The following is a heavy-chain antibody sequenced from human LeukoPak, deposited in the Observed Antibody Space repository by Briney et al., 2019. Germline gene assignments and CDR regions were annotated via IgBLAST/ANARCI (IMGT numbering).Heavy chain of an antibody. Sequence: PETLALTCTVSGGSISSSSYYWGWIRQPPGKGLEWIGSIYYSGSTYYNPSLKSRVTISVDTSKNQFSLKLSSVTAADTAVYYCARAVGYYDSSGYYHDYWGQGTLVTVSS. J-gene: IGHJ4*02. CDR1: GGSISSSSYY. CDR3: ARAVGYYDSSGYYHDY. V-gene: IGHV4-39*01. CDR2: IYYSGST. D-gene: IGHD3-22*01.